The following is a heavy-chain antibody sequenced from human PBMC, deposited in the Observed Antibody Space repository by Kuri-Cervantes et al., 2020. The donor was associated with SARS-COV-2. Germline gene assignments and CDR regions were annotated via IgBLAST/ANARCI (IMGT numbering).Heavy chain of an antibody. CDR1: GGSISSYY. V-gene: IGHV4-59*01. D-gene: IGHD2-2*01. CDR2: ISYSGNT. CDR3: ARDTETYCSDISCYGYYYYYGMDV. J-gene: IGHJ6*02. Sequence: SETLSLICTVSGGSISSYYWSWIRQPPGKGLEWIGYISYSGNTNYNPSLKSRVTISVDTSKNQFSLRLSSVTAADTAVYYCARDTETYCSDISCYGYYYYYGMDVWGQGTTVTVSS.